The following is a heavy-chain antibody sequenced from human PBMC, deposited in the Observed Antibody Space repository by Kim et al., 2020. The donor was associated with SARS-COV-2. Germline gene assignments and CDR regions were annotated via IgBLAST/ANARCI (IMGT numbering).Heavy chain of an antibody. D-gene: IGHD3-10*01. Sequence: GGSLRLSCVASGFPFSSYAMSWVRQAPGKGLEWVSDISSSGSDKKYADFVKGRFTISRDNSRDTLYLQMDSLAAEDTAVYYCAKDKARYGEEMDNWFDLWGQGAPVTVS. CDR3: AKDKARYGEEMDNWFDL. J-gene: IGHJ5*01. CDR2: ISSSGSDK. V-gene: IGHV3-23*05. CDR1: GFPFSSYA.